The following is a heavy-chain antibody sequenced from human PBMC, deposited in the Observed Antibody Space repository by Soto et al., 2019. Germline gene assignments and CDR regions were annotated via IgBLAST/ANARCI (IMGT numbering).Heavy chain of an antibody. CDR1: GYTFTSYG. Sequence: ASVKVSCKASGYTFTSYGISWVRQAPGQGLEWMGWISAYNGNTNYAQKLQGRVTMTTDTSTSTAYMELRSLRSEDTAVYYCARSEVDILTGQTTGAFDYWGQGTLVTVSS. V-gene: IGHV1-18*01. D-gene: IGHD3-9*01. CDR2: ISAYNGNT. CDR3: ARSEVDILTGQTTGAFDY. J-gene: IGHJ4*02.